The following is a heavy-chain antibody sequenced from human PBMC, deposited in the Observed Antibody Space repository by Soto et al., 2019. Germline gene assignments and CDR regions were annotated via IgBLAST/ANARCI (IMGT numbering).Heavy chain of an antibody. D-gene: IGHD6-13*01. J-gene: IGHJ1*01. Sequence: EVQLVESGGGLVQPGGSLRLSCAASGFTFSSYEMNWVRQAPGKGLEWVSYISSSGSTIYYADSVKGRFTISRDNAKNSLYLQMNSLRAEDTAVYYCAREGIAAAGSRDFQHWGQGTLVTVSS. CDR3: AREGIAAAGSRDFQH. V-gene: IGHV3-48*03. CDR2: ISSSGSTI. CDR1: GFTFSSYE.